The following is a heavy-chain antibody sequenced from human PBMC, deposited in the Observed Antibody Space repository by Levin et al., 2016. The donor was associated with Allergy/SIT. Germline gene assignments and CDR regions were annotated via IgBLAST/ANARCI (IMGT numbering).Heavy chain of an antibody. Sequence: ASVKVSCKTSGYIFTNYYIHWVRQAPGHGLEWMGMINPSTTTTTYAQNFQGRVNMTRDMSTNTLYLDLSRLTFEDTAIYYCGRPKSGWYAGIDYWGQGTLISVSS. CDR1: GYIFTNYY. CDR2: INPSTTTT. V-gene: IGHV1-46*01. J-gene: IGHJ4*02. CDR3: GRPKSGWYAGIDY. D-gene: IGHD6-19*01.